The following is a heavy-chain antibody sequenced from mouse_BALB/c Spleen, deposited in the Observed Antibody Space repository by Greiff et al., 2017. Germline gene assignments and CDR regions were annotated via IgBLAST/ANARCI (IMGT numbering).Heavy chain of an antibody. CDR3: ARGGYGLDY. V-gene: IGHV1-82*01. Sequence: QVQLQQSGPELVKPGASVKISCKASGYAFSSSWMNWVKQRPGQGLEWIGRIYPGDGDTNYNGKFKGKATLTADKSSSTAYMQLSSLTSVDSAVYFCARGGYGLDYWGQGTTLTVSS. CDR1: GYAFSSSW. D-gene: IGHD1-2*01. J-gene: IGHJ2*01. CDR2: IYPGDGDT.